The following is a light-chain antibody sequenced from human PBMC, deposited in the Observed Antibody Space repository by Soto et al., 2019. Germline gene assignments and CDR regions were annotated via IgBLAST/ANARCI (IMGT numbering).Light chain of an antibody. CDR3: QTWDTGVI. CDR2: LKSDGSH. V-gene: IGLV4-69*01. CDR1: SGHSSYA. J-gene: IGLJ2*01. Sequence: QPVLTQSPSASASLGASVKLTCTLSSGHSSYAIAWPQQQPETGPRFLMKLKSDGSHKKGDGIPDRFSGSSSGAERYLTISSLQSEDEADYYCQTWDTGVIFGGGTKLTVL.